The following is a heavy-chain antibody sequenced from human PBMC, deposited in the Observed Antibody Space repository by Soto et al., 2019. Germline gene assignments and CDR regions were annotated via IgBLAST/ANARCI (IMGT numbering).Heavy chain of an antibody. Sequence: QVQLQESGPGLVKPSETLSLTCTVSGGSISSYYWSWIRQPPGKGLEWIGYIYYSGSTNYNPSLKSRVTISVDTSKNQFSLKLSSVTAADTAVYYCARGLQVTTFFYYYGMDVWGQGTTVTVSS. D-gene: IGHD4-17*01. CDR3: ARGLQVTTFFYYYGMDV. CDR1: GGSISSYY. CDR2: IYYSGST. J-gene: IGHJ6*02. V-gene: IGHV4-59*01.